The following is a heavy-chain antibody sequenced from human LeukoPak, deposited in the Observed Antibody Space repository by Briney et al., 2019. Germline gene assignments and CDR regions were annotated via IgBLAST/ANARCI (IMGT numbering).Heavy chain of an antibody. CDR1: GFTVSTSY. Sequence: GGSLRLSCAASGFTVSTSYMNWVRQPPGKGLEWVSVIYGGGSTYYADSVRGRFTISRDNSKNTLYLQMNSLRAEDTAVYFCARGYSSGWPDFWGQGTLVTVSS. D-gene: IGHD6-25*01. J-gene: IGHJ4*02. CDR3: ARGYSSGWPDF. CDR2: IYGGGST. V-gene: IGHV3-53*03.